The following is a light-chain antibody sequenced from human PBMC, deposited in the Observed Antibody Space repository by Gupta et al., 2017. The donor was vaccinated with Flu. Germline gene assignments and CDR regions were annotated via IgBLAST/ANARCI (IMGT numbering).Light chain of an antibody. Sequence: SSNSEEGYNVHWYQHLPGAVPKLLIYTNSNRPSGVPDRFSASKSGTSATLAITGLQAEDEADYYCQSYDSSLSASVFGGGTKLTVL. CDR1: SSNSEEGYN. V-gene: IGLV1-40*01. CDR3: QSYDSSLSASV. J-gene: IGLJ3*02. CDR2: TNS.